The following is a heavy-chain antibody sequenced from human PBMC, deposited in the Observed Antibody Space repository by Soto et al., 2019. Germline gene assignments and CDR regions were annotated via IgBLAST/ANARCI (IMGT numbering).Heavy chain of an antibody. CDR3: ARDSPYSGTWYGMDV. Sequence: ASVKVSCKASGYTFTDYYMHWVRQAPGQGPEWMGIMNPNGGSTNYAPKFQGRVTMTRDTSTSTVYMELSGLTSADTAIYYCARDSPYSGTWYGMDVWG. CDR1: GYTFTDYY. D-gene: IGHD1-26*01. V-gene: IGHV1-46*01. J-gene: IGHJ6*02. CDR2: MNPNGGST.